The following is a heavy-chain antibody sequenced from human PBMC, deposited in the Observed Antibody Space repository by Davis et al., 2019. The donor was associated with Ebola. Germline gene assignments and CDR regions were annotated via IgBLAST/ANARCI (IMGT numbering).Heavy chain of an antibody. Sequence: PGGSLRLSCAASGFSFFSYGMHWVRQAPGKGLEWVAMIWYDGGNEYYADSVKGRFTISRDNSKDTLYLQMNSLGAEDTAVYYCARVFMLMRGTPENQFDPWGQGTLVTVSS. D-gene: IGHD3-10*02. J-gene: IGHJ5*02. CDR3: ARVFMLMRGTPENQFDP. V-gene: IGHV3-30*02. CDR2: IWYDGGNE. CDR1: GFSFFSYG.